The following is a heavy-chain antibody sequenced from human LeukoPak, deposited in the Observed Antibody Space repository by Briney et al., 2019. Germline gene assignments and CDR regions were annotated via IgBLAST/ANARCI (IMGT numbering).Heavy chain of an antibody. CDR1: GCTFSSYG. CDR3: AKEHCSGGSCYFHYFDS. D-gene: IGHD2-15*01. Sequence: WGSLTLSCAASGCTFSSYGMHWVRQAPGKGLEWVAFIRYDGSNKYYADSVKGRFTISRDNSQRTLYLQMNSLRAEDTAVYYCAKEHCSGGSCYFHYFDSWGQGTLVTVSS. J-gene: IGHJ4*02. CDR2: IRYDGSNK. V-gene: IGHV3-30*02.